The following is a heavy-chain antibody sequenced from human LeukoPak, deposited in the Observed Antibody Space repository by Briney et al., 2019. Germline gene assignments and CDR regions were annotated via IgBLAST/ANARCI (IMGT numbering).Heavy chain of an antibody. J-gene: IGHJ6*02. CDR2: INHSGST. CDR3: RRGGLVRFDYYGMDV. Sequence: SETLSLTCAVYGGSFSGYYWSWIRQPPGKGLEWIGEINHSGSTNYNPSLKSRVTISVDTSKNQFSLKLSSVTAADTAVYYCRRGGLVRFDYYGMDVWGQGTTATVSS. D-gene: IGHD3-22*01. CDR1: GGSFSGYY. V-gene: IGHV4-34*01.